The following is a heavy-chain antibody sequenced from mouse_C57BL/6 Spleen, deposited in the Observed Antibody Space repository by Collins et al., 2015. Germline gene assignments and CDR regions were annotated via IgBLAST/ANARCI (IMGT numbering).Heavy chain of an antibody. D-gene: IGHD1-1*01. Sequence: EYNEKFKGKATLTSDTSSSTAYMQLSSLTSEDSAIYFCAIYYYGSRRRYFDVWGTGTTVTVSS. J-gene: IGHJ1*03. V-gene: IGHV1-58*01. CDR3: AIYYYGSRRRYFDV.